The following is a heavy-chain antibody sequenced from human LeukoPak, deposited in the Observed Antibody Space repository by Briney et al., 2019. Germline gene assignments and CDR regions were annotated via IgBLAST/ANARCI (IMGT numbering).Heavy chain of an antibody. CDR2: IYYSGST. V-gene: IGHV4-31*03. J-gene: IGHJ3*02. CDR3: ARDKIYYDSSGYLSFGAFDI. CDR1: GGSISSGGYY. D-gene: IGHD3-22*01. Sequence: SQTLSLTCTVSGGSISSGGYYWSWIRQHPGTGLEWIGYIYYSGSTYYNPSLKSRVTISVDTSKNQFSLKLSSVTAADTAVYYCARDKIYYDSSGYLSFGAFDIWGQGTMVTVSS.